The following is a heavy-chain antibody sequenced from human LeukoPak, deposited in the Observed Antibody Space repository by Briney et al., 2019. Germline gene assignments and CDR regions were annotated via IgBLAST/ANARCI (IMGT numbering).Heavy chain of an antibody. V-gene: IGHV1-18*01. CDR3: ARSPSSSGWYADY. Sequence: GASAKVSCKASGYTFTSYGISWVRQAPGQGLEWMGWISAYNGATNYAQKLQGRVTMTTDTSANTAYMELRSLTSDDTAVYYCARSPSSSGWYADYWGLGTLVTVSS. CDR1: GYTFTSYG. CDR2: ISAYNGAT. J-gene: IGHJ4*02. D-gene: IGHD6-19*01.